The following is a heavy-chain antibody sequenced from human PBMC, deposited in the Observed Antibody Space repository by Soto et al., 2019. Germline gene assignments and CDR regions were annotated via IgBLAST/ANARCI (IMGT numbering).Heavy chain of an antibody. CDR3: ARGSSLDV. J-gene: IGHJ6*02. CDR2: IYSSGFT. V-gene: IGHV4-4*07. Sequence: PSETLSLTCTVSGGSISRFYWSWIRQPAGKGLEWIGRIYSSGFTRYNPSLKSRVTMSVDTSRNQFSLKLTSVTAADTAVYYCARGSSLDVWGQGTTVTVSS. CDR1: GGSISRFY.